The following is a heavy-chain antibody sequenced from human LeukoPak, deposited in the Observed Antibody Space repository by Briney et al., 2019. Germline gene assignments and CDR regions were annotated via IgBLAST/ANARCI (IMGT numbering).Heavy chain of an antibody. CDR3: AKDGGSSGWYVNY. CDR1: GGSISSGSYY. J-gene: IGHJ4*02. D-gene: IGHD6-13*01. Sequence: SQTLSLTCTVSGGSISSGSYYWSWIRQPAGKGLEWIGRIYTSGSTNYNPSLKSRVTISVDTSKNQFSLKLSSVTAADTAVYYCAKDGGSSGWYVNYWGQGTLVTVSS. CDR2: IYTSGST. V-gene: IGHV4-61*02.